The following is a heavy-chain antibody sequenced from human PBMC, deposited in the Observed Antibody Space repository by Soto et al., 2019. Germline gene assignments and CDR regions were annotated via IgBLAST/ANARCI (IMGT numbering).Heavy chain of an antibody. CDR3: ASAPNYYDSSGYYYGSPFDY. Sequence: RGESLKISCKGSGYSFTSYWIGWVRQMPGKGLEWMGIIYPGDSDTRYSPSFQGQVTISADKSISTAYLQWSSLKASDTAMYYCASAPNYYDSSGYYYGSPFDYWGQGTLVTVSS. D-gene: IGHD3-22*01. V-gene: IGHV5-51*01. J-gene: IGHJ4*02. CDR2: IYPGDSDT. CDR1: GYSFTSYW.